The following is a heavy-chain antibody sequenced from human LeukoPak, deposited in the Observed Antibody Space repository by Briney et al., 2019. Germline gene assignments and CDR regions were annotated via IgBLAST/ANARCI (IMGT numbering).Heavy chain of an antibody. CDR1: AFTFSSYA. CDR3: AKAGGAYSSSWYLYFDY. CDR2: IGGSGDST. Sequence: GGSLRLSCAASAFTFSSYAMTWVRQAPGKGLDWVSTIGGSGDSTSYADSVKGRFTISRDSSKNTLFLRMNSLRAEDTAIYYCAKAGGAYSSSWYLYFDYWGQGTLVTVSS. J-gene: IGHJ4*02. V-gene: IGHV3-23*01. D-gene: IGHD6-13*01.